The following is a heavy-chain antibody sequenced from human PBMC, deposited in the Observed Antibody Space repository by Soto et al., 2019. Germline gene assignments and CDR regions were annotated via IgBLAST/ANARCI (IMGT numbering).Heavy chain of an antibody. CDR3: ARSSSSWYLRYYSDY. Sequence: QVQLQESGPGLVKPSETLSLTCTVSGGSISSYYWSWIRQPPGKGLEWIGYIYYSGSTNYNPSLKCRVTISVDTSKNQFSLKLSSVTAADTAVYYCARSSSSWYLRYYSDYWGQGTLVTVSS. V-gene: IGHV4-59*01. J-gene: IGHJ4*02. CDR1: GGSISSYY. D-gene: IGHD6-13*01. CDR2: IYYSGST.